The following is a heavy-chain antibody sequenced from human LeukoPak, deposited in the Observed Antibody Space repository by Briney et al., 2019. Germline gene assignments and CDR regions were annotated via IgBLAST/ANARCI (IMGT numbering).Heavy chain of an antibody. J-gene: IGHJ4*02. CDR1: GGSISSSSYY. V-gene: IGHV4-39*01. D-gene: IGHD4-23*01. CDR2: IYYSGST. Sequence: PSETLSLTCTVSGGSISSSSYYWGWIRQPPGKGLEWIGSIYYSGSTYYNPSLKSRVTISVDTSKNQFSLKLSSVTAADTAVYYCAMTTVVTNDPYFDYWGQGTLVTVSS. CDR3: AMTTVVTNDPYFDY.